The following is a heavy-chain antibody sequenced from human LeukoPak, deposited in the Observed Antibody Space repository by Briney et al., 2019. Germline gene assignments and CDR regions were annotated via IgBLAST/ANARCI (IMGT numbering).Heavy chain of an antibody. J-gene: IGHJ4*02. V-gene: IGHV3-23*01. D-gene: IGHD5-18*01. CDR2: ISGSGGTT. CDR1: GFTFSSYA. CDR3: AKEEGYIYGLLDY. Sequence: GGSLRLSCAASGFTFSSYAMSWVRQAPGKGLEWVSSISGSGGTTYYADSVKGRFTISRDNSKNTLYLQMNSLRAEDTAVYYCAKEEGYIYGLLDYWGQGTLVTVSS.